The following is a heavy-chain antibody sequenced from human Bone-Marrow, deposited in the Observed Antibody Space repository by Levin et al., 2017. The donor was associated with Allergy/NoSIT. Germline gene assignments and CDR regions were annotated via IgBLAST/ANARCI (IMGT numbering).Heavy chain of an antibody. CDR1: GFPFSSFA. D-gene: IGHD3-16*01. CDR2: ISRDGINE. Sequence: PGGSLRLSCVVSGFPFSSFAMHWDRQAPGRGLEWVAVISRDGINEYYADSVKGRFIISRDNSKNTLYLQMDSLRPEDTAVYYCAKDKPYTGGYWGQGSLVTVSS. J-gene: IGHJ4*02. V-gene: IGHV3-30*18. CDR3: AKDKPYTGGY.